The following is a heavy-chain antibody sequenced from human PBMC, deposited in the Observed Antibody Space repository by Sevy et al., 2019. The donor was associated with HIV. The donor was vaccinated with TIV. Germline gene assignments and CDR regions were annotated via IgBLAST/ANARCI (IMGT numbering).Heavy chain of an antibody. CDR1: GFTFSSYA. J-gene: IGHJ3*02. D-gene: IGHD3-10*01. CDR2: ISGSGGST. Sequence: GGSLRLSCAASGFTFSSYAMSWVRQAPGKGLEWVSAISGSGGSTYYADSVKGRFTISRDNSKNTLYLQMNSLRAEDTAVYYCAKEQLTMVRGVIIRGAFDIWGQWTMVTVSS. CDR3: AKEQLTMVRGVIIRGAFDI. V-gene: IGHV3-23*01.